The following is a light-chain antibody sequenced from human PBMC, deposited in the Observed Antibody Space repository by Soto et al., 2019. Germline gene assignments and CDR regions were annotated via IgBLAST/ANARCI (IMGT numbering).Light chain of an antibody. CDR1: SSDVGSYNL. CDR2: EGS. CDR3: CSYAGSSTFV. Sequence: QSALTQPASVSGSPGQSITISCTGTSSDVGSYNLVSWYQHHPGRAPKLIISEGSKRPSGVSNRFSGSRSGNTASLTISGLQAQDEANYYCCSYAGSSTFVFGTGTKLTVL. V-gene: IGLV2-23*03. J-gene: IGLJ1*01.